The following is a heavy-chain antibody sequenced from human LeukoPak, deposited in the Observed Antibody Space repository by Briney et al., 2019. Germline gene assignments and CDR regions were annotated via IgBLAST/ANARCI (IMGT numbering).Heavy chain of an antibody. V-gene: IGHV4-59*01. J-gene: IGHJ5*02. Sequence: KTSETLSLTCTVSGGSISSYYWSWIRQPPGKGLEWIGYIYYSGSTNYNPSLKSRVTISVDTSKNQFSLKLSSVTAADTAVYYCARAPDILGWFDPWGQGTLVTVSS. CDR1: GGSISSYY. CDR2: IYYSGST. D-gene: IGHD3-9*01. CDR3: ARAPDILGWFDP.